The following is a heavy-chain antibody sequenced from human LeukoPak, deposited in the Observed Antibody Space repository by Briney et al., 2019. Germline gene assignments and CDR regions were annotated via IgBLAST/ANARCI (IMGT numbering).Heavy chain of an antibody. V-gene: IGHV1-2*04. CDR2: INPNSGGT. J-gene: IGHJ4*02. CDR3: ARSYCSSGSCYEY. D-gene: IGHD2-15*01. CDR1: GYTFTGYY. Sequence: GASVKVSCKASGYTFTGYYMHWVRQAPGQGVEWMGWINPNSGGTNYAQKFQGWVTMTRDTSISTAYMELSRLRSDDTAVYYCARSYCSSGSCYEYWGQGTLVTVSS.